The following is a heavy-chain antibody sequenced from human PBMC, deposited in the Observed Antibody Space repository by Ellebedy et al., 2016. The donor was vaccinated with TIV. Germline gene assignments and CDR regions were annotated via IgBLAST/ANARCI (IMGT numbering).Heavy chain of an antibody. Sequence: PGGSLRLSCAASGFTFDDYAMHWVRQAPGKGLEWVSLISGDGGGTYYADSLKGRFTISRDNSKNSLYLQMNSLRTEDTALYYCARDYRSWCGGGSCYGGDHWGQGTLVTVSS. CDR1: GFTFDDYA. CDR3: ARDYRSWCGGGSCYGGDH. D-gene: IGHD2-15*01. J-gene: IGHJ4*02. V-gene: IGHV3-43*02. CDR2: ISGDGGGT.